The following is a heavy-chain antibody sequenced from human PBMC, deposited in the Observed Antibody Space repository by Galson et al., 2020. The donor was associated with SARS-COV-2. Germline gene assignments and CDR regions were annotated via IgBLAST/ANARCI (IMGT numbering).Heavy chain of an antibody. CDR2: IYPGDSDT. D-gene: IGHD3-22*01. CDR3: ARRDPGRYYYDSSGYYYED. Sequence: GESLKISCKGSGYSFTSYWIGWVRQMPGKGLEWMGIIYPGDSDTRYSPSFQGQVTISADKSISTAYLQWSSLKASDTAMYYCARRDPGRYYYDSSGYYYEDWGQGTLVTVSS. J-gene: IGHJ4*02. V-gene: IGHV5-51*01. CDR1: GYSFTSYW.